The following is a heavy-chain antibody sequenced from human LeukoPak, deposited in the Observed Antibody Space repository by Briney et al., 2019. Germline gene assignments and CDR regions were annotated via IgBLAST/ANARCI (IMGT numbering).Heavy chain of an antibody. J-gene: IGHJ4*02. CDR1: GFTFSSYG. D-gene: IGHD4-17*01. V-gene: IGHV3-33*01. CDR2: IWYDGSNK. Sequence: GGSLRLSCAASGFTFSSYGMHWVRQAPGKGLEWVAVIWYDGSNKYYADSVKGRFTISRDNSKNTLYLQMNSLRAEDTAVYYCARDLAPGPFTATPREEFDYWGQGTLVTVSS. CDR3: ARDLAPGPFTATPREEFDY.